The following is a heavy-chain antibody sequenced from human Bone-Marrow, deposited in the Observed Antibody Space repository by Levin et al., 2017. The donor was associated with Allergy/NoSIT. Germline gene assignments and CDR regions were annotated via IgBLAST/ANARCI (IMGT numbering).Heavy chain of an antibody. V-gene: IGHV3-21*01. J-gene: IGHJ6*02. D-gene: IGHD3-9*01. Sequence: PGGSLRLSCAASGFNFSTYNMNWVRQAPGKALEWVSSINSGSTDIYYADSLKGRFTISRDNAENALYLQMNGLRAGDTAVYYCARDRTYGILRNYGMDVWGQGTTVTVSS. CDR1: GFNFSTYN. CDR3: ARDRTYGILRNYGMDV. CDR2: INSGSTDI.